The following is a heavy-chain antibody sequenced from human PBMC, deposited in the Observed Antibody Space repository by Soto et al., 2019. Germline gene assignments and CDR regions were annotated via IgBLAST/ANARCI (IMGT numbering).Heavy chain of an antibody. D-gene: IGHD6-13*01. J-gene: IGHJ5*02. CDR1: GFTFSSYS. V-gene: IGHV3-48*01. CDR3: ARHPERIAQIGWFDP. CDR2: ISSSSSTI. Sequence: GGSLRLSCAASGFTFSSYSMNWVRQAPGKGLEWVSYISSSSSTIYYADSVKGRFTISRDNAKNSLYLQMNSLRAEDTVLYYCARHPERIAQIGWFDPWGQGTLVTVSS.